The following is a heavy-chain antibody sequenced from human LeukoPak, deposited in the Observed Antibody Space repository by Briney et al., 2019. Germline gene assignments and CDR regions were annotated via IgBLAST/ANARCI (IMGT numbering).Heavy chain of an antibody. Sequence: SVKVSCKASGGTFSSYAISWVRQAPGQGLEWMGGIIPIFGTANYAQKFQGRVTITADESTSTAYMELSSLRSEDTAVYYCAKEAGSRSYTAIGYSSGGREQNAFDIWGQGTMVTVSS. CDR1: GGTFSSYA. V-gene: IGHV1-69*13. J-gene: IGHJ3*02. D-gene: IGHD6-19*01. CDR2: IIPIFGTA. CDR3: AKEAGSRSYTAIGYSSGGREQNAFDI.